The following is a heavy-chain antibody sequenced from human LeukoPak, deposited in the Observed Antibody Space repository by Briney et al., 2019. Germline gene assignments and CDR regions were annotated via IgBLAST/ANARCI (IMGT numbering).Heavy chain of an antibody. CDR1: GGTFSSYA. CDR2: IIPIFGTA. V-gene: IGHV1-69*13. D-gene: IGHD3-22*01. CDR3: ARCYDSSGYYHLYYFDY. J-gene: IGHJ4*02. Sequence: SVKVSCKASGGTFSSYAISWVRQAPGQGLEWMGGIIPIFGTANYAQKFQGRVTITADESTGTAYMELSSLRSEDTAVYYCARCYDSSGYYHLYYFDYWGQGTLVTVSS.